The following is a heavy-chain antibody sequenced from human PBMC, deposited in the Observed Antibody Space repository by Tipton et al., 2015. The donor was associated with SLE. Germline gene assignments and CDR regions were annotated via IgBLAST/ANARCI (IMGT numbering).Heavy chain of an antibody. D-gene: IGHD6-13*01. V-gene: IGHV4-34*01. CDR1: GGSFSGYY. CDR2: INHSGST. J-gene: IGHJ4*02. CDR3: ARSGEQQLSQDY. Sequence: TLSLTCAVYGGSFSGYYWSWIRQPPGKGLEWIGEINHSGSTNYNPSLKSRVTISVDTSKNQFSLKLSSVTAADTAVYYCARSGEQQLSQDYWGQGTLVTVSS.